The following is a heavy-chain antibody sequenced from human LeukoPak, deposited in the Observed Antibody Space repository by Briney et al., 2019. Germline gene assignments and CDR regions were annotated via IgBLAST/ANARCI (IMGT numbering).Heavy chain of an antibody. CDR1: GYTFTSYD. CDR2: MTPNSGNT. CDR3: ARGNYDGYYFDY. V-gene: IGHV1-8*01. Sequence: GASVKVSCKASGYTFTSYDINWVRQASGQGLEWMGSMTPNSGNTGYAQKFRGRGTMTRNTSIGTAYMELRGLTSEDAAVYYCARGNYDGYYFDYWGQGTLVTVSS. D-gene: IGHD4-23*01. J-gene: IGHJ4*02.